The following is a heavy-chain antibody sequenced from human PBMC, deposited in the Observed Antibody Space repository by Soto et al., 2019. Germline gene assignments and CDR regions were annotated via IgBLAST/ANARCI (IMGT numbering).Heavy chain of an antibody. J-gene: IGHJ4*02. CDR2: ISSTSSYT. V-gene: IGHV3-21*01. Sequence: GGSLRLSCAASGFTLSTYWMHWVRQVPGKGLVWVSSISSTSSYTHYSDSVKGRFTISRDNANNSLFLQMNSLRAEDTATYYCARDLALAGNYWGQGVLVTVSS. D-gene: IGHD6-19*01. CDR3: ARDLALAGNY. CDR1: GFTLSTYW.